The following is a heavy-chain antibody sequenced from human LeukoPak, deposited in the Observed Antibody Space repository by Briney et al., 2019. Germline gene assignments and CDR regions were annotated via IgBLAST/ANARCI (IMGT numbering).Heavy chain of an antibody. V-gene: IGHV4-30-4*08. CDR2: IYYSGST. CDR1: SGSISSGDYY. Sequence: SQTLSLTCTVSSGSISSGDYYWTWIRQPPGKGLEWIGYIYYSGSTYYNPSLKSRVTISVDTSKNQLSLKLSSVTAADTAVYYCARTKYSSGWYVVRSGDPFDYWGQGTLVTVSS. J-gene: IGHJ4*02. CDR3: ARTKYSSGWYVVRSGDPFDY. D-gene: IGHD6-19*01.